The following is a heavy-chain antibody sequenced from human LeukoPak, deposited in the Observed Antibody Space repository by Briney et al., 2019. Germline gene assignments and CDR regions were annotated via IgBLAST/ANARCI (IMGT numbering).Heavy chain of an antibody. CDR1: GFTFSNYW. V-gene: IGHV3-74*01. Sequence: GGSLRLSYAATGFTFSNYWMHWVRQAPGKGLVWVSRINGDGSSIRYADSVKGRFTISRDNAKNTLYLQLNSLRGEDTAVYSCAWDFRNNTLFQHWGQGTLVTVFS. CDR2: INGDGSSI. D-gene: IGHD1/OR15-1a*01. CDR3: AWDFRNNTLFQH. J-gene: IGHJ1*01.